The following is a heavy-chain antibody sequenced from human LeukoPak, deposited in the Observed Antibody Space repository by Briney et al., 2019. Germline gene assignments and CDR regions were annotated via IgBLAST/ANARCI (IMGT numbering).Heavy chain of an antibody. V-gene: IGHV4-34*01. J-gene: IGHJ6*02. CDR1: GGSFRGHY. Sequence: SETLSLTCAVYGGSFRGHYWTWIRQPPGKGLEWIGKINHSGSTDYNPSLKSRVIISVDTSKNQFSLRLNSVTAADTAVYFCARVSDYHDNSENYYYYRMDVWGQGTTVIVSS. CDR3: ARVSDYHDNSENYYYYRMDV. D-gene: IGHD3-22*01. CDR2: INHSGST.